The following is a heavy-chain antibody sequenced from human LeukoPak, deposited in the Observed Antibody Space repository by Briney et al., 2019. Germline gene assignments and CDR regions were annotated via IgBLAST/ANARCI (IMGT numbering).Heavy chain of an antibody. CDR1: GGPISRSNW. CDR3: AREDYDDSGAWYFDL. J-gene: IGHJ2*01. V-gene: IGHV4-4*02. CDR2: IYHSGST. Sequence: SGTLSLTCAVSGGPISRSNWWSWVRQPPGKGLEWIGEIYHSGSTSYNPSLKSRVTISVDKSKNQFSLKLSSVTAADTAVYYCAREDYDDSGAWYFDLWGRGTLVTVSS. D-gene: IGHD3-3*01.